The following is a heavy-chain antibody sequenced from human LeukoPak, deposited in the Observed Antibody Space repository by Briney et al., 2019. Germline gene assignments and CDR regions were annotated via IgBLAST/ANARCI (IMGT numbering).Heavy chain of an antibody. CDR2: IYYRGST. J-gene: IGHJ5*02. Sequence: SETLSLTCTVSGGSISSSTYYWCWIRQPPGKVLEWIGTIYYRGSTYYNPSLKSRVTISVDTSKNQFSLKLTSVTAADTAVYYCARLGRTYYDFWSGPWGQGTLVTVSS. V-gene: IGHV4-39*01. CDR3: ARLGRTYYDFWSGP. CDR1: GGSISSSTYY. D-gene: IGHD3-3*01.